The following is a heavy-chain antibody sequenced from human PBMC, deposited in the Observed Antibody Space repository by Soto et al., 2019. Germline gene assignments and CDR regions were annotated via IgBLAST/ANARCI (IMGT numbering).Heavy chain of an antibody. J-gene: IGHJ4*02. CDR2: IYWDDDK. CDR3: ARRSYTSSWYVEDY. V-gene: IGHV2-5*02. D-gene: IGHD6-13*01. Sequence: QITLKESGPTLVKPTQTLTLTCTFSGFSLSTSGVGVGWIRQPPGKALEWLALIYWDDDKRYSPSLKSRLTTXKXTXKNQVVLTMTNMDPVDTATYYCARRSYTSSWYVEDYWGQGTLVTVSS. CDR1: GFSLSTSGVG.